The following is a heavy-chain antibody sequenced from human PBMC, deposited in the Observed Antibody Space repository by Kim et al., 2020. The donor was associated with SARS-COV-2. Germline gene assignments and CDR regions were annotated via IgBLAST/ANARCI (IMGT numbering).Heavy chain of an antibody. Sequence: SETLSLTCTVSGGSIIGGGHYWSWIRQPPGRNLEWIGYIYYSGSTSYNSSLKSRVTISVDTSMNQFSLKLSSVTTADTAVYYCARDSTGDNSGWFFAYWG. J-gene: IGHJ4*01. V-gene: IGHV4-30-4*01. CDR2: IYYSGST. D-gene: IGHD6-19*01. CDR3: ARDSTGDNSGWFFAY. CDR1: GGSIIGGGHY.